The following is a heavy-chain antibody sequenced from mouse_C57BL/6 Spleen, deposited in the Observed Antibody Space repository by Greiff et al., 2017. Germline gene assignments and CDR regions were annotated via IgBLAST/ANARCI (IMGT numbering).Heavy chain of an antibody. CDR3: ARADDYAMDY. Sequence: EVKLVESGGGLVQPGGSLKLSCAASGFTFSDYGMAWVRQAPRKGLEWVAFISNLAYSIYYADTVTGRFTISRENAKNTLYLEMSSLRSEDTAMYYCARADDYAMDYWGQGTSVTVSS. J-gene: IGHJ4*01. CDR1: GFTFSDYG. CDR2: ISNLAYSI. V-gene: IGHV5-15*01.